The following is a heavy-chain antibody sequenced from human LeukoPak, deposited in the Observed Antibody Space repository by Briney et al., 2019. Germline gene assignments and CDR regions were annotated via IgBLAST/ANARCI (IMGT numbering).Heavy chain of an antibody. J-gene: IGHJ3*02. D-gene: IGHD3-22*01. CDR2: IKSRADGGTP. Sequence: ETLSLTCTVSGDSISSYYWSWIRQPPGKGLEWVGRIKSRADGGTPDYAAPVTGRFTISRDDSNGTLFLQMNSLTTEDTAVYYCATQGLLDAFDIWGQGTMVIVSS. CDR1: GDSISSYY. CDR3: ATQGLLDAFDI. V-gene: IGHV3-15*01.